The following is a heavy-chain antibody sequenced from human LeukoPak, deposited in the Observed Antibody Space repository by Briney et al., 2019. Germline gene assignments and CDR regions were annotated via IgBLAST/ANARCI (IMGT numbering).Heavy chain of an antibody. J-gene: IGHJ4*02. CDR2: ISYDGSNK. D-gene: IGHD3/OR15-3a*01. CDR1: GFTFSSYA. CDR3: ARSVDSFPDY. V-gene: IGHV3-30*04. Sequence: PGGSLRLSCAASGFTFSSYAMHWVRQAPGKGLEWVAVISYDGSNKYYADSVKGRFTISRDNSKNTLYLQMNSLRAEDTAVYYRARSVDSFPDYWGQGTLVTVSS.